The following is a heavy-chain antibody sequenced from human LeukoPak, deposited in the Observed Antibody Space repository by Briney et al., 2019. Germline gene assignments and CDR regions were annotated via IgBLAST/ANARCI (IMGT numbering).Heavy chain of an antibody. D-gene: IGHD6-13*01. Sequence: GRSLRLSCAASGFTFDDYAMHWVRQAPGKGLEWVSGISWNSGSIGYADSVKGRFTISRDNAKNSLYLQMNSLRAEDTALYYCAKAQQLGGWVRVDYFDYWGQGTLVTVSS. CDR1: GFTFDDYA. V-gene: IGHV3-9*01. CDR2: ISWNSGSI. CDR3: AKAQQLGGWVRVDYFDY. J-gene: IGHJ4*02.